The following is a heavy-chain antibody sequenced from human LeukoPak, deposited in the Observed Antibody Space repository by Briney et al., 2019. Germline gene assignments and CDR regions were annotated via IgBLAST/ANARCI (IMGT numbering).Heavy chain of an antibody. CDR3: VRCDYYGTTGFYYGMDV. J-gene: IGHJ6*02. V-gene: IGHV3-74*01. CDR1: GFSLRAYW. Sequence: GGSLRLSWVASGFSLRAYWMHWVRQAPGKGLVWVAHIHSDGSSTRYADSVKGRFTISRDNARNTLYLQMNSLRAEDTAVYYCVRCDYYGTTGFYYGMDVWGQGTTVTVSS. CDR2: IHSDGSST. D-gene: IGHD4/OR15-4a*01.